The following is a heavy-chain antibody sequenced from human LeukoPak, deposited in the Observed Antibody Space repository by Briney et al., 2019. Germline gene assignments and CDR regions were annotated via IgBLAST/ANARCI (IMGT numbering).Heavy chain of an antibody. CDR2: ISSSSSYI. V-gene: IGHV3-21*01. D-gene: IGHD2-2*01. CDR1: GFTFSSYS. Sequence: SGGSLRLSCAASGFTFSSYSMNWVRQAPGKGLEWVSSISSSSSYIYYADSVKGRFTISRDNAKNSLYLQMNSLRAEDTAVYYCARGCSSTSCLSRYYYMDVWGKGTTVTVSS. CDR3: ARGCSSTSCLSRYYYMDV. J-gene: IGHJ6*03.